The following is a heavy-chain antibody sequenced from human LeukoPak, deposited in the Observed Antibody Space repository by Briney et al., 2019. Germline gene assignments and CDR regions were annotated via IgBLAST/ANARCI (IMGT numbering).Heavy chain of an antibody. CDR3: ATEKFFYEISGYAVFDY. D-gene: IGHD3-22*01. Sequence: GGSLRLSCVASGFTFSSYAMHWVRQAPGKGLEWVTVISYDGTNKYYSDSVRGRFTISRDDSNNTLYLQMNSLRTDDTAVYYCATEKFFYEISGYAVFDYWGQGTLVTVSS. V-gene: IGHV3-30-3*01. J-gene: IGHJ4*02. CDR1: GFTFSSYA. CDR2: ISYDGTNK.